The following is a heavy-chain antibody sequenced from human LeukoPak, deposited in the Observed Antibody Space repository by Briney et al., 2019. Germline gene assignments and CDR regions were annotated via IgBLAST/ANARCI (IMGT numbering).Heavy chain of an antibody. Sequence: PGGSLRLPCAASGLTFKFYSMKWVRQAPGKGLEWVSYISTNTTTIYYADSVRGRFTISRDNSKHTLYLQMNSLRAEDTAVYYCAISREYSYGHPYYFDYWGQGTLVTVSS. CDR3: AISREYSYGHPYYFDY. J-gene: IGHJ4*02. CDR1: GLTFKFYS. CDR2: ISTNTTTI. D-gene: IGHD5-18*01. V-gene: IGHV3-48*01.